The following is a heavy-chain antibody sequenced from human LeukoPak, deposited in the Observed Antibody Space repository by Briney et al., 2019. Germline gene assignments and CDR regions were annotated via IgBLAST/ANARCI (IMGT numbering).Heavy chain of an antibody. J-gene: IGHJ4*02. D-gene: IGHD2-2*01. Sequence: ETLSLTCTVSGGCISSYYWSWIRQPPGKGLEWVSAISGSGGSTYYADSVKGRFTISRDNSKNTLYLQMNSLRAEDTAVYYCAKDRGIVVVPAPSDYWGQGTLVTVSS. CDR3: AKDRGIVVVPAPSDY. CDR2: ISGSGGST. CDR1: GGCISSYY. V-gene: IGHV3-23*01.